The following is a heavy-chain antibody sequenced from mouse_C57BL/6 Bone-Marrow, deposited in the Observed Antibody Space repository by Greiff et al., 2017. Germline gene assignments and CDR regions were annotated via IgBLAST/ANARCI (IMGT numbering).Heavy chain of an antibody. Sequence: EVQRVESGEGLVKPGGSLKLSCAASGFTFSSYALSWVRQTPEKRLEWVAYISSGGDYIYYADTVKGRFNISRDNARNTLYLQMSRLKSEDTAMYYCTRVGAYGSSPFAYWGQGTLVTVSA. CDR1: GFTFSSYA. D-gene: IGHD1-1*01. CDR2: ISSGGDYI. V-gene: IGHV5-9-1*02. CDR3: TRVGAYGSSPFAY. J-gene: IGHJ3*01.